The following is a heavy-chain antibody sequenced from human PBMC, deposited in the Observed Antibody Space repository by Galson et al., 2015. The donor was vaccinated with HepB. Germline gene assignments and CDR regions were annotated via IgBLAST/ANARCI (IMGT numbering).Heavy chain of an antibody. CDR1: GYTFAVSY. CDR3: ARDAPYYDILTGPPDY. CDR2: INPNRGGT. J-gene: IGHJ4*02. D-gene: IGHD3-9*01. V-gene: IGHV1-2*06. Sequence: SVKVSCKASGYTFAVSYIHWVRQAPGQGLEWMGRINPNRGGTSYAPKFQGRVTMTRDTSISTAYMELSRLTSDDTAVYYCARDAPYYDILTGPPDYWGQGTLVTVS.